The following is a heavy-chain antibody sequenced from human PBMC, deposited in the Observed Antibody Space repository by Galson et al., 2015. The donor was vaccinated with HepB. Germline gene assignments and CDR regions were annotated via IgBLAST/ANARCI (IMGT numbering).Heavy chain of an antibody. CDR3: ARKTYYYDSSAYRPDDALDI. D-gene: IGHD3-22*01. Sequence: SVKASCKASGGTFSSYAISWVRQAPGQGLEWMGRIIPILGIANYAQKLQGRVTMTTDTPTSTAYMEVKSLRSDDTAAYYCARKTYYYDSSAYRPDDALDIWGQGTMVIVSS. CDR2: IIPILGIA. CDR1: GGTFSSYA. V-gene: IGHV1-69*04. J-gene: IGHJ3*02.